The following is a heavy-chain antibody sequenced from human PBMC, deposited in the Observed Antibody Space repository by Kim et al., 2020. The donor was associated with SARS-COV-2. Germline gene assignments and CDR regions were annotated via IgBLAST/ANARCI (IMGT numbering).Heavy chain of an antibody. CDR3: AKDPSSSWSIYYFDY. Sequence: VKGRFTLSRDDSKNTMYLKINSLRAENTAVYYCAKDPSSSWSIYYFDYWGQGTLVTVSS. D-gene: IGHD6-13*01. V-gene: IGHV3-23*01. J-gene: IGHJ4*02.